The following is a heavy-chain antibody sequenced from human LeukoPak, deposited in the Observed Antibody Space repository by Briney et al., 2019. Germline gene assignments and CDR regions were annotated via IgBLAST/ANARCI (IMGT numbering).Heavy chain of an antibody. CDR1: GFTFSSYW. CDR3: ARVKDGYIFDY. Sequence: GGSLRLSCAASGFTFSSYWMHWVRQAPGKGLVWVSRINSDGSSTSYADSVKGRFTISRDNAKNTLYLQMNSLRAEGTAVYYCARVKDGYIFDYWGQGTLVTVSS. CDR2: INSDGSST. D-gene: IGHD5-24*01. J-gene: IGHJ4*02. V-gene: IGHV3-74*01.